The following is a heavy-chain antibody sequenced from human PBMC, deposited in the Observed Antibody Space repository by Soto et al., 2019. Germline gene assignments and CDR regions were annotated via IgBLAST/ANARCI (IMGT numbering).Heavy chain of an antibody. V-gene: IGHV3-43*01. CDR3: AKGSVAYYYYGMDV. Sequence: SEVTIVDLSIHRILKKQGKGLEWVSLISWDGGSTYYADSVKGRFTISRDNSKNSLYLQMNSLRTEDTALYYCAKGSVAYYYYGMDVWGQGTTVTVS. J-gene: IGHJ6*02. CDR1: EVTIVDLS. CDR2: ISWDGGST. D-gene: IGHD5-12*01.